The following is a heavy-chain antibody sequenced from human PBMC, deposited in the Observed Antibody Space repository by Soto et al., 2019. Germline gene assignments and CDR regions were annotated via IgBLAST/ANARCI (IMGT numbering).Heavy chain of an antibody. CDR2: IYYSGST. CDR1: GGSFSSGSYC. CDR3: AVAMTTVTKYDY. V-gene: IGHV4-31*03. Sequence: QVQLQESGPGLVKPSQTLSLTCTVSGGSFSSGSYCWSWIRQHPGKGLECIGYIYYSGSTYYNPSLKSRVTMSADTSKNQVSLKLSSVTAADTAVYYCAVAMTTVTKYDYWGQGTLVTVSS. D-gene: IGHD4-17*01. J-gene: IGHJ4*02.